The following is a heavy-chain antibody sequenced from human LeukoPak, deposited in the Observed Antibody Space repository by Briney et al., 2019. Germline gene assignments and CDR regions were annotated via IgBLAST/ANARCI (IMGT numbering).Heavy chain of an antibody. V-gene: IGHV1-69*13. CDR1: GGTFSSYA. CDR2: IIPLFGTA. Sequence: SVKVSCKASGGTFSSYAISWVRQAPGQGLEWMGGIIPLFGTANYAQKFQGRVTITADESTSTAYMELSSLRSEDTAVYYCARDLGITMVRGVQPPVGSYYYYGMDVWGQGTTVTVSS. J-gene: IGHJ6*02. CDR3: ARDLGITMVRGVQPPVGSYYYYGMDV. D-gene: IGHD3-10*01.